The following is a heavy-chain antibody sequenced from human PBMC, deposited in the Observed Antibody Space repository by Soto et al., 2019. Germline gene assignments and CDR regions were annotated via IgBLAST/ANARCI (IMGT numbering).Heavy chain of an antibody. CDR1: GGTFSSYA. D-gene: IGHD3-3*01. J-gene: IGHJ4*02. CDR3: ASLRPNYDFWSGYSSYFDY. Sequence: SVKVSCKASGGTFSSYAISWVRQAPVQGLEWMGGIIPIFGTANYAQKFQGRVTITADESTSTAYMELSSLRSEDTAVYYCASLRPNYDFWSGYSSYFDYWGQGTLVTVSS. CDR2: IIPIFGTA. V-gene: IGHV1-69*01.